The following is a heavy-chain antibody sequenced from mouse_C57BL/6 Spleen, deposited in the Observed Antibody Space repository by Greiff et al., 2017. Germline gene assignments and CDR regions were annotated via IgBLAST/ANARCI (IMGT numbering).Heavy chain of an antibody. V-gene: IGHV1-82*01. CDR1: GYAFSSSW. CDR3: ASDGSYRYYYAMDY. Sequence: VQLQQSGPELVKPGASVKISCKASGYAFSSSWMNWVKQRPGKGLEWIGRIYPGDGDTNYNGKFKGKATLTADKSSSTAYMQLSSLTSEDSAVYFGASDGSYRYYYAMDYWGQGTSVTVSS. CDR2: IYPGDGDT. J-gene: IGHJ4*01. D-gene: IGHD1-1*02.